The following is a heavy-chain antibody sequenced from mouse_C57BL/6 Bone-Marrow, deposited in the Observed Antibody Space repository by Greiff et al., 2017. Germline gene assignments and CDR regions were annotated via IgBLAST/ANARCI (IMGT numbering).Heavy chain of an antibody. V-gene: IGHV1-81*01. CDR2: IYPRSGNT. CDR3: AREGIYYDYGAWFAY. J-gene: IGHJ3*01. D-gene: IGHD2-4*01. Sequence: VKLVESGAELARPGASVKLSCKASGYTFTSYGISWVKQRTGQGLEWIGEIYPRSGNTYYNEKFKGKATLTADKSSSTAYMELRSLTSEDSAVYFCAREGIYYDYGAWFAYWGQGTLVTVSA. CDR1: GYTFTSYG.